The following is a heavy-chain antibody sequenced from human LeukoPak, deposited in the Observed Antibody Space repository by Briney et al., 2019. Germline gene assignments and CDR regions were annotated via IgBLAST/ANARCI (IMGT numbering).Heavy chain of an antibody. CDR2: IKKDGSEK. J-gene: IGHJ5*02. CDR1: GLTFSSYW. Sequence: PGGSLRLSCAASGLTFSSYWMSWVRQAPGKGLEWVANIKKDGSEKYYVDSVKGRFTISRDNAKNSLYLQMNSLRAEDTAVYYYAKEPRYSGPQNGPWGQGTLVTVSS. V-gene: IGHV3-7*03. D-gene: IGHD5-12*01. CDR3: AKEPRYSGPQNGP.